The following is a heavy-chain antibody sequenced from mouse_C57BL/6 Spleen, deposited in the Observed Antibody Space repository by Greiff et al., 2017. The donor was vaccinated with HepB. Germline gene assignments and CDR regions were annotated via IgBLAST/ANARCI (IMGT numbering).Heavy chain of an antibody. D-gene: IGHD2-1*01. CDR3: ASRRIYYGNLY. V-gene: IGHV1-55*01. Sequence: QVQLKQPGAELVKPGASVKMSCKASGYTFTSYWITWVKQRPGQGLEWIGDIYPGSGSTNYNEKFKSKTTLTVDTSSSTAYMQLSSLTSEDSAVYYCASRRIYYGNLYWGQGTTLTVSS. CDR1: GYTFTSYW. J-gene: IGHJ2*01. CDR2: IYPGSGST.